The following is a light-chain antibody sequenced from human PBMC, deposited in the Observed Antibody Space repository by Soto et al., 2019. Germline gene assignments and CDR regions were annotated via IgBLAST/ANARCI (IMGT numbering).Light chain of an antibody. J-gene: IGKJ2*01. CDR1: QSVSTNY. CDR3: QQYSDSPYT. Sequence: EIVLTQSPGTLSLSPGERATLSCRASQSVSTNYLAWYQHQPGETTMLLIYAASSSATGNPDRCSGSSSGTDFPITISRLAPEDFEMYYRQQYSDSPYTFGQGTNLEIK. V-gene: IGKV3-20*01. CDR2: AAS.